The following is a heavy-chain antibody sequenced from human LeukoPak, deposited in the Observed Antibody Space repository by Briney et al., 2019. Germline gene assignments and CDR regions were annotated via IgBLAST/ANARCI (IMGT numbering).Heavy chain of an antibody. J-gene: IGHJ4*02. D-gene: IGHD3-22*01. CDR2: INPNSGGT. Sequence: ASVKVSCKASGYTFTGYYMHWVRQAPGQGLEWMGRINPNSGGTNYAQKFQGRVTMTRDTSISTAYMELSRLRSDDTAVYYCAIRGDYYDSSGYRDYWGQGTLVTVSS. CDR3: AIRGDYYDSSGYRDY. V-gene: IGHV1-2*06. CDR1: GYTFTGYY.